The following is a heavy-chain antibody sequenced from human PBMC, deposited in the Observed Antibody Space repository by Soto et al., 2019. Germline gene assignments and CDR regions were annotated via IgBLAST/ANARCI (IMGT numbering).Heavy chain of an antibody. Sequence: QVQLQESGPGLVKPSGTLSLTCAVSGGSISSSNWWSWVRQPPGKGLEWIGEIYHSGSTNYNPSLKSRVTISVDKSKNQFSLKLSSVTAADTAVYYCAKSFMRYRDYEVRWFDPWGQGTLVTVSS. CDR1: GGSISSSNW. D-gene: IGHD4-17*01. V-gene: IGHV4-4*02. CDR2: IYHSGST. CDR3: AKSFMRYRDYEVRWFDP. J-gene: IGHJ5*02.